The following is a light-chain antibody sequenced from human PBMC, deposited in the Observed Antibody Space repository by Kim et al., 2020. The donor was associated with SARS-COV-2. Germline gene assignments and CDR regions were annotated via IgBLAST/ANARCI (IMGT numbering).Light chain of an antibody. CDR3: QQYNTYPWT. CDR2: AAS. V-gene: IGKV1-5*03. Sequence: ASVGDRVTITCRASQSISNLLAWYQQIPGRAPKLLIYAASNLASEVPSRFSGSGSETEFTLSISSLQPVDFATYFCQQYNTYPWTFGQGTKVDIK. J-gene: IGKJ1*01. CDR1: QSISNL.